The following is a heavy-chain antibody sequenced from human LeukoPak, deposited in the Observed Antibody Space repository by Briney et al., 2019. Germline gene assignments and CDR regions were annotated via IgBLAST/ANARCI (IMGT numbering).Heavy chain of an antibody. V-gene: IGHV3-33*01. CDR3: ARDSYDFWSGYYTLYGMDV. D-gene: IGHD3-3*01. CDR2: IWYDGSNK. J-gene: IGHJ6*02. CDR1: GFTFSSYG. Sequence: GRSLRLSCAASGFTFSSYGMHWVRQAPGKGLEWVAVIWYDGSNKYYADSVKGRFTISRDNSKNTRYLQMNSLRAEDTAVYYCARDSYDFWSGYYTLYGMDVWGQGTTVTVSS.